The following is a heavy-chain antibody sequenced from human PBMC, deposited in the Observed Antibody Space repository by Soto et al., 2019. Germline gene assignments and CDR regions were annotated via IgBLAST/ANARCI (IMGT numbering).Heavy chain of an antibody. CDR3: ARMVRQRLETPPYFDY. CDR1: GYSFTSYW. Sequence: GESLKISCKGSGYSFTSYWIGWVRQMPGKGLEWMGIIYPGDSDTRYSPSFQGQVTISADKSISTAYLQWSSLKASDTAMYYCARMVRQRLETPPYFDYWGQGTLVTVSS. J-gene: IGHJ4*02. D-gene: IGHD3-10*01. V-gene: IGHV5-51*01. CDR2: IYPGDSDT.